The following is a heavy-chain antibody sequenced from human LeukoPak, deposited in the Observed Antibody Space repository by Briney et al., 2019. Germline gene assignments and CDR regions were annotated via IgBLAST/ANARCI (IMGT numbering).Heavy chain of an antibody. CDR2: ISSSSSYI. CDR3: ARCDSSGLCFDC. V-gene: IGHV3-21*06. Sequence: GGSLRLSCAASGFTFSSYSMNWIRQAPGKGLEWVSSISSSSSYISYADSVKGRFTISRDNAKNSLYLQMNSLRADDTAVYYCARCDSSGLCFDCWGQGTLVTVSS. J-gene: IGHJ4*02. CDR1: GFTFSSYS. D-gene: IGHD3-22*01.